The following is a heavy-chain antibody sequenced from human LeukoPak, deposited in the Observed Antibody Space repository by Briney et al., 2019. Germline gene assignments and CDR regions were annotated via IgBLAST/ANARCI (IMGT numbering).Heavy chain of an antibody. Sequence: PSETLSLTCTVSGGSISSSSYYWGWIRQPPGKGLEWIGSIYYSGSTYYNPSLKSRVTISLDTSKNQFSLKLSSVTAADTAVYYCARDHPGLAAASWFDPWGQGTLVTVSS. D-gene: IGHD6-13*01. V-gene: IGHV4-39*07. J-gene: IGHJ5*02. CDR2: IYYSGST. CDR3: ARDHPGLAAASWFDP. CDR1: GGSISSSSYY.